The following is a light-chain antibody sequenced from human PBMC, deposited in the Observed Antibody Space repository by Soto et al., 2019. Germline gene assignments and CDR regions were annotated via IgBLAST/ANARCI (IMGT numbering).Light chain of an antibody. J-gene: IGKJ3*01. CDR2: DAS. V-gene: IGKV3-11*01. CDR1: QGVSSY. Sequence: IVLTQSPATLSVSPGERATLSCSASQGVSSYLAWYQQKPGQAPRLLIHDASNRATGIPARFSGSGSGTDFTLTLSSLEPEDFAVYYCQQRSNWPPFTFGPGTKVDIK. CDR3: QQRSNWPPFT.